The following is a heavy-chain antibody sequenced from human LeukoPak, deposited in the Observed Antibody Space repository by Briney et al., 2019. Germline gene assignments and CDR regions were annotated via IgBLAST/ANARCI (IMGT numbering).Heavy chain of an antibody. CDR2: ISSGTGSYI. Sequence: GGSLRLSCAASGFTFSSYTMNWVRQAPGKGLEWVSTISSGTGSYIYYADSVRGRFTISRDNAKNSLYLQMNSLRAEDTAVYYCARCSSVFGSSDYWGQGTLVTVSS. CDR3: ARCSSVFGSSDY. V-gene: IGHV3-21*01. J-gene: IGHJ4*02. CDR1: GFTFSSYT. D-gene: IGHD6-6*01.